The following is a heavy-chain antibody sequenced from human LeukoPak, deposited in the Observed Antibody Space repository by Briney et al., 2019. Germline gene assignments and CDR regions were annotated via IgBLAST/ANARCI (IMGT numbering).Heavy chain of an antibody. V-gene: IGHV4-30-4*01. J-gene: IGHJ2*01. CDR3: ARGLGGTENWYFDL. CDR1: GGSISSGDYY. D-gene: IGHD1-1*01. Sequence: PSETLSLTCTVSGGSISSGDYYWSWIRQPPGKGLEWIGYIYYSGSTNYNPSLKSRVTISADTFKNHFSLKLSSVTAADTAVYYCARGLGGTENWYFDLWGRGTLVTVSS. CDR2: IYYSGST.